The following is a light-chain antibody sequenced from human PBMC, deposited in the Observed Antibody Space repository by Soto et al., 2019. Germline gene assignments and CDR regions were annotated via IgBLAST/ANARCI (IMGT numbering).Light chain of an antibody. V-gene: IGLV1-40*01. Sequence: QSVLTQPPSVSGAPGQRVTISCTGSSSNIGAGYDVHWYQQLPGTAPKLLIYGNSNRPSGVPDRFSGSKSGTSASLAFTGLQAEDVADYYCQSYDSSLGVFGTGTKLTVL. J-gene: IGLJ1*01. CDR3: QSYDSSLGV. CDR2: GNS. CDR1: SSNIGAGYD.